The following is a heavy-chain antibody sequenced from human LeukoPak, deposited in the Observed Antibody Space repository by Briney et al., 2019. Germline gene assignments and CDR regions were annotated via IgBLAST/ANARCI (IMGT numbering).Heavy chain of an antibody. V-gene: IGHV4-39*07. J-gene: IGHJ4*02. D-gene: IGHD2-2*01. CDR1: GGSISSSSYY. CDR2: IYYSGST. CDR3: AREDAVVPAAIPFDY. Sequence: SETLSLTCTVSGGSISSSSYYWGWIRQPPGKGLEWIGSIYYSGSTYYNPSLKSRVTISVDTSKNQSSLKLSSVTAADTAVYYCAREDAVVPAAIPFDYWGQGTLVTVSS.